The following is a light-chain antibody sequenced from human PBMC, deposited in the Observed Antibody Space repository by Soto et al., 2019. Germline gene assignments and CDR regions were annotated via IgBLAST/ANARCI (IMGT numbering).Light chain of an antibody. CDR3: QQYGSSPGT. CDR1: QSVGSNF. V-gene: IGKV3-20*01. J-gene: IGKJ2*02. CDR2: GAS. Sequence: EIVLTQSPGTLSLSPGERATLSCRASQSVGSNFLAWYQQKPGQAPKLLISGASSRATGIPDRFSGSGSGTDFNLTISRLEPEDFALYSCQQYGSSPGTFGQGTKLEIK.